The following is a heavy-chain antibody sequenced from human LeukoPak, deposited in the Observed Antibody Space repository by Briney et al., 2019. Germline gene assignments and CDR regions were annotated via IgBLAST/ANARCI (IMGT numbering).Heavy chain of an antibody. CDR3: ESGPRGLRFDY. D-gene: IGHD4-17*01. V-gene: IGHV4-34*01. J-gene: IGHJ4*02. CDR2: INHNGST. Sequence: SGTLSLTCAVYGGSFSGYYWSWIRQPPGKGLEWIGEINHNGSTNYNPSLKSRVTISVDTSKNQFSLKLSSVTAADTAVYYCESGPRGLRFDYWGQGTLVTASS. CDR1: GGSFSGYY.